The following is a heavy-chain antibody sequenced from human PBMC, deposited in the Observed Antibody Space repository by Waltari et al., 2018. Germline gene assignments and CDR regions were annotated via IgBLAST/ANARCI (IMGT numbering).Heavy chain of an antibody. CDR2: INPSGGST. V-gene: IGHV1-46*01. D-gene: IGHD2-21*01. CDR3: ALDRGALWMDV. Sequence: QVQLVQSGAEVKKPGASVKISCKTSEYTFTSSYIHWVRQPPGQGLEWMGIINPSGGSTIYAQKFQGRVTMTRDTSTSTVYMELSSLRSEDTAVYYCALDRGALWMDVWGQGTTVTVSS. CDR1: EYTFTSSY. J-gene: IGHJ6*02.